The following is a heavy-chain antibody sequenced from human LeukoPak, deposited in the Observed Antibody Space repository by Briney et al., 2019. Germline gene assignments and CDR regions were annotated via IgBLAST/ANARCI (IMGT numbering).Heavy chain of an antibody. Sequence: GGSLRLSCAVSGFIVSTSYLSWVRQAPGKGLEWVSVIYSDDSTYYADSVKGRFTISRDNSKNTLFLQMNSLRAEDTAVYYCARWVVATMFDYWGQGTLVTVSS. CDR1: GFIVSTSY. CDR3: ARWVVATMFDY. J-gene: IGHJ4*02. D-gene: IGHD5-12*01. CDR2: IYSDDST. V-gene: IGHV3-66*01.